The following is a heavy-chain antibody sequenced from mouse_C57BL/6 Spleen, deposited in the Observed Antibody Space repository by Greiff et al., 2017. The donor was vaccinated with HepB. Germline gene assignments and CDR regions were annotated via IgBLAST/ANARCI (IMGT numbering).Heavy chain of an antibody. CDR1: GYTFTDYY. D-gene: IGHD1-1*01. Sequence: VQLQQSGPELVKPGASVKISCKASGYTFTDYYMNWVKQSHGKSLEWIGDINPNNGGTSYNQKFKGKATLTVDKSSSTAYMELRSLTSEDSAVYYCARRGIYYGLYYFDYWGQGTTLTVSS. CDR3: ARRGIYYGLYYFDY. CDR2: INPNNGGT. J-gene: IGHJ2*01. V-gene: IGHV1-26*01.